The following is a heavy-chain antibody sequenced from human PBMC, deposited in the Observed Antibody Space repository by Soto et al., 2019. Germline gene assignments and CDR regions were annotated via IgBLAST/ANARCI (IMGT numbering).Heavy chain of an antibody. D-gene: IGHD3-10*01. Sequence: EVQLVESGGGLVQPGRSLRLSCAASGFTFDDYAMHWVRQAPGKGLEWVSGISWNSGSIGYADSVKGRFTISRDNAKNSLYLQMNSLRAEDTALYYCAKDMTMVRGPMDVWGQGTTVTVSS. J-gene: IGHJ6*02. CDR2: ISWNSGSI. CDR1: GFTFDDYA. CDR3: AKDMTMVRGPMDV. V-gene: IGHV3-9*01.